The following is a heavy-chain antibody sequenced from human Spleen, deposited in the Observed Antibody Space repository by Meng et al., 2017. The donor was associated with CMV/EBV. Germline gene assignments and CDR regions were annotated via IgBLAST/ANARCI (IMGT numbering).Heavy chain of an antibody. CDR1: GFTFSSYS. CDR3: AKEDGGLYGVLDS. Sequence: GESLKISCAASGFTFSSYSMNWVRQAPGKGLEWVSTITPGVRTHYADSVRGRFTISRDNSKNTLYLQMNSLRAEDTAIYYCAKEDGGLYGVLDSWGQGTLVTVSS. V-gene: IGHV3-23*01. D-gene: IGHD4-17*01. CDR2: ITPGVRT. J-gene: IGHJ4*02.